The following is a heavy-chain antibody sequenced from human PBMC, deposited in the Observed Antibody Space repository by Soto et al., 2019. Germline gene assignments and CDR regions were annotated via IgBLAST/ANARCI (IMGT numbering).Heavy chain of an antibody. CDR1: GGTFSSYA. V-gene: IGHV1-69*13. CDR3: ASHNSSGYYHFDY. CDR2: IIPIFGTA. J-gene: IGHJ4*02. D-gene: IGHD3-22*01. Sequence: GXSVKVSCKASGGTFSSYAISWVRQAPGQGLEWMGGIIPIFGTANYAQKFQGRVTITAEESTSTAYMELSSLRSEDTAVYYCASHNSSGYYHFDYWGQGTLVTVSS.